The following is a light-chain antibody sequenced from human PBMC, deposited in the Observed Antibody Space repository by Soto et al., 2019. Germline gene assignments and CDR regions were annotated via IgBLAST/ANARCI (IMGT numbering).Light chain of an antibody. CDR2: DVT. CDR1: SNDVGVYNY. V-gene: IGLV2-11*01. Sequence: QSALTQPRSVSGSPGQSVTISCTGTSNDVGVYNYVSWYQQYPGKAPKLMIYDVTKRPSGVPDRFSGSKSGNTASLTISGLQAEDEADYYCSSYAGSYTVVFGGGTKVTVL. J-gene: IGLJ2*01. CDR3: SSYAGSYTVV.